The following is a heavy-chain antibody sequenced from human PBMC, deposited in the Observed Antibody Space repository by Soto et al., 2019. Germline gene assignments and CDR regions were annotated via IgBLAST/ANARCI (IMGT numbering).Heavy chain of an antibody. D-gene: IGHD2-21*01. CDR1: GFPFSDYY. V-gene: IGHV3-11*06. CDR2: ISPKSTYR. CDR3: VRGRGGGLFEH. J-gene: IGHJ4*02. Sequence: QVHLVESGGGLVKPGGSLRLSCPTSGFPFSDYYMSWIRQAPGKGLEWLSHISPKSTYRNYADSVKGRFTISRDNTKSSLFLQMNSLGVEDTAVYYCVRGRGGGLFEHWGQGVLVTVSS.